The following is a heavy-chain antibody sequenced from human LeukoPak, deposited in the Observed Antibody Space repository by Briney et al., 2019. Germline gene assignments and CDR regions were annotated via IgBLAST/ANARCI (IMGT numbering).Heavy chain of an antibody. CDR3: TTDRRYNSFY. Sequence: PGGSLRLSCAGSGFTFSDAWMSWVRQAPGKGLEWVGRIKTKTDGGTTDYAAPVKGRFTISRDDSQNTLYMEMNSLKTEDTAVYYCTTDRRYNSFYWGQGTLVTVSS. CDR1: GFTFSDAW. J-gene: IGHJ4*02. D-gene: IGHD1-14*01. CDR2: IKTKTDGGTT. V-gene: IGHV3-15*01.